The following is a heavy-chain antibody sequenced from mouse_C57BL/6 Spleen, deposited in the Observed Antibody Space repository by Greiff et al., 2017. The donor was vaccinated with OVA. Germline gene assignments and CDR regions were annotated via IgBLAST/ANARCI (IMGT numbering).Heavy chain of an antibody. CDR2: IHPSDSDT. V-gene: IGHV1-74*01. Sequence: VQLQQPGAELVKPGASVKVSCKASGYTFTSYWMHWVKLRPGQGLEWIGRIHPSDSDTNYNQKFKGKATLTVDKSSSTAYMQLSSLTSEDSAVYYCAIYGGSSPYYFDYWGQGTTLTVSS. CDR3: AIYGGSSPYYFDY. D-gene: IGHD1-1*01. CDR1: GYTFTSYW. J-gene: IGHJ2*01.